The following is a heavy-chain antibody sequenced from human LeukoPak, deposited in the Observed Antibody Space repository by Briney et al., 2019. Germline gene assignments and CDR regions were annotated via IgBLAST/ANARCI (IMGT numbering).Heavy chain of an antibody. Sequence: GRSLRLSCAASGFTFSSYSMNWVRQAPGKGLEWVSSISTSSSYIYYADSVKGRFTISRDNAKNSLYLQMNSLRAEDTAVYYCARGSEWELLSCDFWGQGTVVTVSS. V-gene: IGHV3-21*01. CDR2: ISTSSSYI. CDR1: GFTFSSYS. J-gene: IGHJ4*02. CDR3: ARGSEWELLSCDF. D-gene: IGHD1-26*01.